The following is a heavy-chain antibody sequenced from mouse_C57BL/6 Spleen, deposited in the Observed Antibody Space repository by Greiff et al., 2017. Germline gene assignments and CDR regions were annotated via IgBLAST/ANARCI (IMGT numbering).Heavy chain of an antibody. CDR2: IHPNSGST. Sequence: QVQLKQPGAELVKPGASVKLSCKASGYTFTSYWMHWVKQRPGQGLEWIGMIHPNSGSTNYNEKFKSKATLTVDKSSSTAYMQLSSLTSEDSAVYYCARGAYYYASSGGDYWGQGTTLTVSS. V-gene: IGHV1-64*01. CDR3: ARGAYYYASSGGDY. D-gene: IGHD1-1*01. CDR1: GYTFTSYW. J-gene: IGHJ2*01.